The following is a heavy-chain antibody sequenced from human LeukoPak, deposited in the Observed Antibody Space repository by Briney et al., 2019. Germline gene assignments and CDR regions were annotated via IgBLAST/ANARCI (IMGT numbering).Heavy chain of an antibody. CDR3: ARVGVGATSDY. CDR1: GFTLSGYW. CDR2: INTDGSTT. D-gene: IGHD1-26*01. V-gene: IGHV3-74*01. J-gene: IGHJ4*02. Sequence: GGSLRLSCAVSGFTLSGYWMYWVRQSPGKGLAWVSRINTDGSTTTYADTVKGRFTISRDNAKNTLYLQMDSLRVDDTAVYYCARVGVGATSDYWGQGTLVTVSS.